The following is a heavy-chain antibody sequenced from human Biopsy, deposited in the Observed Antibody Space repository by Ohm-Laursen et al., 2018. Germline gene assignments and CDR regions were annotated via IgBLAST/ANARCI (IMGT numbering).Heavy chain of an antibody. CDR2: ISYTGYT. J-gene: IGHJ4*02. CDR1: GGSFTVHY. D-gene: IGHD4-23*01. Sequence: SHTLSLLCTVSGGSFTVHYWSWIRQPPGKGLEWIGHISYTGYTSYNASLKSRVTISVDTSRNHFSLRLSSLTAADTAVYYCARGSNDFGGLYFPRWGQGTLLTVSS. V-gene: IGHV4-59*11. CDR3: ARGSNDFGGLYFPR.